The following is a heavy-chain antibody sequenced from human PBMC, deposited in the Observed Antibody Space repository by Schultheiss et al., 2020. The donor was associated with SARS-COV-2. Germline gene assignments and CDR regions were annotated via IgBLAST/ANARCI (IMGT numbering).Heavy chain of an antibody. D-gene: IGHD2-15*01. J-gene: IGHJ5*02. CDR3: ARDTRAYCSGGSCNWFDP. V-gene: IGHV4-38-2*02. Sequence: SETLSLTCTVSGYSISSGYYWGWIRQPPGKGLEWIGEINHSGSTNYNPSLKSRVTISVDTSENQFSLKLSSVTAADTAVYFCARDTRAYCSGGSCNWFDPWGQGTLVTVSS. CDR2: INHSGST. CDR1: GYSISSGYY.